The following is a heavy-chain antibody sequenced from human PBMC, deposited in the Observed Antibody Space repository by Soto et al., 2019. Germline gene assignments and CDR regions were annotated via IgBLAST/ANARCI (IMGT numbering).Heavy chain of an antibody. J-gene: IGHJ6*02. CDR2: ISSSSSTI. V-gene: IGHV3-48*04. D-gene: IGHD3-10*01. CDR1: GFTFSSYS. CDR3: ARVPHYYGSGSYYYYYGMDV. Sequence: GGSLRLSCAASGFTFSSYSMNWVRQAPGKGLEWVSYISSSSSTIYYADSVKGRFTISRDNAKNSLYLQMNSLRAEDTAVYYCARVPHYYGSGSYYYYYGMDVWDQGTTVTVSS.